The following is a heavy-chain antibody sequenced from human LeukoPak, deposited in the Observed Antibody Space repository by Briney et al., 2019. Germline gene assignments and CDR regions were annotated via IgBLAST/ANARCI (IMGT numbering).Heavy chain of an antibody. CDR3: ARVRAGYCSGGSCPYFDY. CDR2: IRYDGSNK. Sequence: GGSLRLSCAASGFTFSSYGMHWVRQAPGKGLEWVAFIRYDGSNKYYADSVKGRFTISRDNSKNTLYLQMNSLRAEDTAVYYCARVRAGYCSGGSCPYFDYWGQGTLVTVSS. CDR1: GFTFSSYG. D-gene: IGHD2-15*01. V-gene: IGHV3-30*02. J-gene: IGHJ4*02.